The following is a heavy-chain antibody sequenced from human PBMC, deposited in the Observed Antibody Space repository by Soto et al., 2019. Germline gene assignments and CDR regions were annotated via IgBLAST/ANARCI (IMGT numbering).Heavy chain of an antibody. D-gene: IGHD3-9*01. V-gene: IGHV1-69*04. CDR1: GGTFSSST. CDR3: ARERYFVWFDP. J-gene: IGHJ5*02. CDR2: IIPILGIA. Sequence: GASVKVSCKASGGTFSSSTISWVRQAPGQGLEWMGRIIPILGIANYAQKFQGRVTITADKSTSTAYMELSSLRSEDTAVYYCARERYFVWFDPWGQGTLVTVSS.